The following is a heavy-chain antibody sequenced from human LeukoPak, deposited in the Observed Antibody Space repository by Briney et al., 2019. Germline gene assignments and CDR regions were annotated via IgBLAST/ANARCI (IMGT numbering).Heavy chain of an antibody. V-gene: IGHV3-30*02. CDR2: IRYDGTKK. Sequence: PGRSLRLSCAASGFTFSSYGMHWVRQAPGKGLEWVALIRYDGTKKYYADSVKGRVTVSRDNSKNTLYLQMNSLRGEDTAVYYCAKRAEQASFYGMDVWGQGTTVTVSS. J-gene: IGHJ6*02. CDR1: GFTFSSYG. D-gene: IGHD6-13*01. CDR3: AKRAEQASFYGMDV.